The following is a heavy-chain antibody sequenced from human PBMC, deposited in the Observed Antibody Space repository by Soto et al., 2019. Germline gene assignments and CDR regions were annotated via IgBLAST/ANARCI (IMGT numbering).Heavy chain of an antibody. CDR3: AHRGYYYDSSGPQFDP. CDR1: GFSLSTSGVG. V-gene: IGHV2-5*02. Sequence: QITLKESGPTLVKPTQTLTLTCTFSGFSLSTSGVGVGWIRQPPGKALEWLALIYWDDDKRYSPSLKSRLTITKDTSKNQVVLTMTNMDPVDTATYYCAHRGYYYDSSGPQFDPWGQGTVVTVSS. J-gene: IGHJ5*02. CDR2: IYWDDDK. D-gene: IGHD3-22*01.